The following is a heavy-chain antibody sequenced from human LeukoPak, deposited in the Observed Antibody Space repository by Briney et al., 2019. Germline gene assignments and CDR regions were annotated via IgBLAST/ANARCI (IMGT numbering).Heavy chain of an antibody. Sequence: PGGSLRLSCAASGFTFSSYAMSWVRQAPGKGLEWVSAISGSGGGTYYADSVKGRFTISRDNSKNTLYLQMNSLRAEDTAVYYCAKTTSSSSWYKGFDYWGQGTLVTVSS. J-gene: IGHJ4*02. CDR1: GFTFSSYA. D-gene: IGHD6-13*01. CDR3: AKTTSSSSWYKGFDY. CDR2: ISGSGGGT. V-gene: IGHV3-23*01.